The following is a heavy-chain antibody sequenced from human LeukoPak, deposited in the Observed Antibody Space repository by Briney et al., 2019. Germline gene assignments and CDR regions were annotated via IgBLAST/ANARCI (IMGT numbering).Heavy chain of an antibody. CDR3: ASIAAAGTEADY. CDR1: GGSISSSSYY. CDR2: IYHSGST. D-gene: IGHD6-13*01. J-gene: IGHJ4*02. V-gene: IGHV4-39*07. Sequence: SETLSLTCTVSGGSISSSSYYWGWIRQPPGKGLEWIGSIYHSGSTNYNPSLKSRVTISVDKSKNQFSLKLSSVTAADTAVYYCASIAAAGTEADYWGQGTLVTVSS.